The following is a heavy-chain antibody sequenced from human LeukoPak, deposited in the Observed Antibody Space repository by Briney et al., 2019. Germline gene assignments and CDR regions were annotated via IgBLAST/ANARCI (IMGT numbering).Heavy chain of an antibody. CDR2: IKSITEGGTT. V-gene: IGHV3-15*01. D-gene: IGHD7-27*01. CDR1: GFTFSNAW. Sequence: GGALRLSCAASGFTFSNAWMSWVRQAPGKGLEWVSRIKSITEGGTTHYAPPVKGRFTISRDDSKDTLYLQMNSLKTEDTAVYYFSRDIETSWGGYWGQGTLVTVSS. J-gene: IGHJ4*02. CDR3: SRDIETSWGGY.